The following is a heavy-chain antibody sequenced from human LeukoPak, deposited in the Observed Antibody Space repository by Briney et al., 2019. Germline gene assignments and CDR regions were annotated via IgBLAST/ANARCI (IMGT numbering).Heavy chain of an antibody. Sequence: ASVKVSCKASGYTFTGYYMHWVRQAPGQGLECMGWINPNSGGTNYAQKFQGRVTMTRDTSISTAYMELSRLRSDDTAVYYCARGGDYYDSTVLPDAFDIWGQGTMVTVSS. D-gene: IGHD3-22*01. J-gene: IGHJ3*02. CDR3: ARGGDYYDSTVLPDAFDI. CDR2: INPNSGGT. V-gene: IGHV1-2*02. CDR1: GYTFTGYY.